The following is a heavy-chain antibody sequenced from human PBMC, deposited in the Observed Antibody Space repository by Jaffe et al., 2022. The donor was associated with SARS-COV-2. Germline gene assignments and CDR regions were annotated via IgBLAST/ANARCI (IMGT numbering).Heavy chain of an antibody. D-gene: IGHD2-21*01. CDR2: IYFSGST. V-gene: IGHV4-59*01. CDR1: GDSISSYY. CDR3: ARADGGGIYYFDY. J-gene: IGHJ4*02. Sequence: QVQLQESGPGLVKPSETLSLTCTVSGDSISSYYWSWIRQPPGKGLEWIGYIYFSGSTNYNPSLKSRVTISVDTSKNQFSLTLSSVTAADTAVYYCARADGGGIYYFDYWGQGTLISVSS.